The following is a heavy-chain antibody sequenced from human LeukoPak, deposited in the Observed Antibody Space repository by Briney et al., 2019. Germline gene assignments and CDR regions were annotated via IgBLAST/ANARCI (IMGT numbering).Heavy chain of an antibody. V-gene: IGHV4-31*03. CDR1: GGSVSGGGYY. D-gene: IGHD2-21*01. CDR3: ARQALDRRGDGGGFDS. CDR2: IYHGGTA. Sequence: PSQTLSLTCTVSGGSVSGGGYYWSWIRQHPGKGPEWIGYIYHGGTAYYNPSLESRVSISLDTSGNQFSLKLISVTDADTAVYYCARQALDRRGDGGGFDSWGQGSLVTASS. J-gene: IGHJ4*02.